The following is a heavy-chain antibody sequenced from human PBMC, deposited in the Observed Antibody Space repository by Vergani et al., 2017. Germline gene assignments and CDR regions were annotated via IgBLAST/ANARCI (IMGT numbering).Heavy chain of an antibody. CDR1: LYTFPPSS. V-gene: IGHV5-10-1*01. J-gene: IGHJ6*02. CDR3: ARRDPVTTSNYYYYGMDV. D-gene: IGHD4-17*01. Sequence: EVQLVQSGADLPTPPPSLLLSSTLSLYTFPPSSILSLRHMPXKALFLMGVIVPSDSYTNYSPSFQGHVTISADKSISTAYLQWSSLKASDTAMYYCARRDPVTTSNYYYYGMDVWGQGTTVTVSS. CDR2: IVPSDSYT.